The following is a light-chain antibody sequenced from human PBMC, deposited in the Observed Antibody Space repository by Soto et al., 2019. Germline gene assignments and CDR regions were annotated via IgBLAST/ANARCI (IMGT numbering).Light chain of an antibody. CDR3: QQXNNWPPIT. Sequence: EIVLTQSPATLSVSPGERTTLSCRASQSVSRKLAWYQQTRGQAPRLLIYGASTRATGIPARFSGSGSGTEFTLTISSLQSEDFAVYYCQQXNNWPPITCGQGTRLEIK. CDR2: GAS. V-gene: IGKV3-15*01. CDR1: QSVSRK. J-gene: IGKJ5*01.